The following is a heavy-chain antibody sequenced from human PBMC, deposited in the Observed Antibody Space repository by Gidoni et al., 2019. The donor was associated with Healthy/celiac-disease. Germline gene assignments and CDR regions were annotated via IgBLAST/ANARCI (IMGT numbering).Heavy chain of an antibody. CDR2: ITPIFGTA. CDR1: GATFSSYA. Sequence: QVQLVQSGAEVKKPGSSVKVSCKASGATFSSYALSWVRQAPGQGLEWMGGITPIFGTANYAQKFQGRVTITADESTSTAYMELSSLRSEDTAVYYCARVKSGNSVGYYYYGMDVWGQGTTVTVSS. CDR3: ARVKSGNSVGYYYYGMDV. J-gene: IGHJ6*02. V-gene: IGHV1-69*01. D-gene: IGHD2-21*02.